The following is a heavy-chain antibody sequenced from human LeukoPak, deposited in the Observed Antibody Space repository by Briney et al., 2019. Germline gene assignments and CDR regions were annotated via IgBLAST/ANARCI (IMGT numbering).Heavy chain of an antibody. CDR3: AKEGGYCSSSSCSDYFDY. Sequence: PGGSLRLSCAASGFIFGNHAMSWVRQAPGKGLEWVSIIWEDGGAQYYADSVKGRCTISRANSKATLYLQVTSLKAEDPPVYYCAKEGGYCSSSSCSDYFDYWGQGSLVTVSS. CDR2: IWEDGGAQ. CDR1: GFIFGNHA. V-gene: IGHV3-23*01. J-gene: IGHJ4*02. D-gene: IGHD2-2*01.